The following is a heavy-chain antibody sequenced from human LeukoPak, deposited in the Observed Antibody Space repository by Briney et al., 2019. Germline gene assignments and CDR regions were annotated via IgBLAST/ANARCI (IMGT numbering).Heavy chain of an antibody. Sequence: SETLSLTCTVSGGSISGHYWSWIRQPPKKGLEWIGFIYYNGSTNYNPSLKSRVTISVDTSKNQFSLKLNSVTAADTAVYYCARGGRDYDYVWGSYRYRSYFAYWGQGILVTVSS. J-gene: IGHJ4*02. D-gene: IGHD3-16*02. CDR1: GGSISGHY. V-gene: IGHV4-59*11. CDR2: IYYNGST. CDR3: ARGGRDYDYVWGSYRYRSYFAY.